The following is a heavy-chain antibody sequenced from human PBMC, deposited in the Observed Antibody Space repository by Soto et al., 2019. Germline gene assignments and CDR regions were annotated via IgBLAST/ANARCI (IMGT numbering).Heavy chain of an antibody. CDR1: GGSISSYY. CDR3: ARVYNRGSSDALYYYYGMDV. CDR2: IYTSGST. J-gene: IGHJ6*02. D-gene: IGHD6-6*01. V-gene: IGHV4-4*07. Sequence: SETLSLTCTVSGGSISSYYWSWIRQPAGKGLEWIGRIYTSGSTNYNPSLKSRVTMSVDTSKNQFSLKLSSVTAADTAVYYCARVYNRGSSDALYYYYGMDVWGQGTTVTVYS.